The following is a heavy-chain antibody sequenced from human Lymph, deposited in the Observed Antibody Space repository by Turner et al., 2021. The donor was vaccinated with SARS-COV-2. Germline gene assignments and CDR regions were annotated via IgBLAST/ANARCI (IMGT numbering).Heavy chain of an antibody. Sequence: QMQLVESGGGVVQPGRSLRRSWAASGFTFSSYAMHWVRQAPGKGLEWVALISYDGSNKYYADSVKGRFTISRDNSKNTLYLQVNSLIAEDTAVYYCARDLGGYEDYWGQGTLVTVSS. CDR2: ISYDGSNK. D-gene: IGHD3-3*01. V-gene: IGHV3-30-3*01. CDR3: ARDLGGYEDY. J-gene: IGHJ4*02. CDR1: GFTFSSYA.